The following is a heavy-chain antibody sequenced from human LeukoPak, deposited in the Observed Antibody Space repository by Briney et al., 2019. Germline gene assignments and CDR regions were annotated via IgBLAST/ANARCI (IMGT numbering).Heavy chain of an antibody. V-gene: IGHV1-2*02. D-gene: IGHD3-22*01. CDR2: INPHTGGT. CDR1: GYTFTGYY. CDR3: ARDQRPGIVVVITNGAFDI. Sequence: ASVKVSCKASGYTFTGYYMHWVRQAPGQGLEWMGWINPHTGGTNYAQKLQGRVTMTTDTSTSTAYMELRSLRSDDTAVYYCARDQRPGIVVVITNGAFDIWGQGTMVTVSS. J-gene: IGHJ3*02.